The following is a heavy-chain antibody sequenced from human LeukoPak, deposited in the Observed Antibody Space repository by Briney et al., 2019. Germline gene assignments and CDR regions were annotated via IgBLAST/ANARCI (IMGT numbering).Heavy chain of an antibody. J-gene: IGHJ4*02. CDR3: ARGSAAAGFDY. Sequence: GGSLRLSCAASGFTFSSYSMNWVRQAPGKGLEWVSYISSSSSTIYYADSVKGRFTISRDNAKSSLYLQMNSLRAEDTAVYYCARGSAAAGFDYWGQGTLVTVSS. CDR2: ISSSSSTI. D-gene: IGHD6-13*01. CDR1: GFTFSSYS. V-gene: IGHV3-48*01.